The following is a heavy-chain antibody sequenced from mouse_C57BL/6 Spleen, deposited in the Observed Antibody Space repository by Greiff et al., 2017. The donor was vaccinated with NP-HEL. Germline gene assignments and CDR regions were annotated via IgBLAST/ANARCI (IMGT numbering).Heavy chain of an antibody. D-gene: IGHD2-2*01. CDR3: AREAGLRRYFDY. V-gene: IGHV3-6*01. CDR2: ISYDGSN. Sequence: EVKLQESGPGLVKPSQSLSLTCSVTGYSITSGYYWNWIRQFPGNKLEWMGYISYDGSNNYNPSLKNRISITRDTSKNQFFLKLNSVTTEDTATYYCAREAGLRRYFDYWGQGTTLTVSS. J-gene: IGHJ2*01. CDR1: GYSITSGYY.